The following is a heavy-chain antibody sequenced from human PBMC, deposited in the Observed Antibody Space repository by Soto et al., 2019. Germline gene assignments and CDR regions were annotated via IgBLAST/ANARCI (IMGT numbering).Heavy chain of an antibody. CDR1: GFTFSSYA. J-gene: IGHJ4*02. D-gene: IGHD3-3*01. CDR3: AKAPLTIFGVVTLYYFDY. CDR2: ISGSGGST. V-gene: IGHV3-23*01. Sequence: TGGSLRLSCAASGFTFSSYAMSWVRQAPGKGLEWVSAISGSGGSTYYADSVKGRFTISRDNSKNTLYLQMNSLRAEDTAVYYCAKAPLTIFGVVTLYYFDYWGQGTLVTVSS.